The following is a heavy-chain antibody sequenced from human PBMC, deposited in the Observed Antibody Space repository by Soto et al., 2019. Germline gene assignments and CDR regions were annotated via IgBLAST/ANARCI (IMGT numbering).Heavy chain of an antibody. V-gene: IGHV1-18*01. J-gene: IGHJ6*02. CDR1: GFTFTNYA. Sequence: VQLLQSGGEVRKPGASVKVSCKTSGFTFTNYAINWVRQAPGQGLQWMGWISAYSGDTKYAQRFQDRLTVTTDPSTTAAYIELRSLRSDDTAAYYCARDGRAFSIFGETMDVWGQGTTVTVFS. D-gene: IGHD3-3*01. CDR2: ISAYSGDT. CDR3: ARDGRAFSIFGETMDV.